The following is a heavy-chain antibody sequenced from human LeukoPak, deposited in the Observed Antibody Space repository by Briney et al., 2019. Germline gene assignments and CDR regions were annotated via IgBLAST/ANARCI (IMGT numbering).Heavy chain of an antibody. CDR2: IYHSGST. J-gene: IGHJ5*02. D-gene: IGHD3-10*01. CDR1: GGSISSGSYS. CDR3: ARGTLLLWFGELLTTWFDP. Sequence: SQTLSLTCAVSGGSISSGSYSWSWIRQPPGKGLEWIGYIYHSGSTYYNPSLKSRVTVSVDRSKNQFSLKLSSVTAADTAVYYCARGTLLLWFGELLTTWFDPWGQGTLVTVSS. V-gene: IGHV4-30-2*01.